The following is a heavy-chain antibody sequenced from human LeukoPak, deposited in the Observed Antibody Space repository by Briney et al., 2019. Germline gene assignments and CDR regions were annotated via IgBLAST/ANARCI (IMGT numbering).Heavy chain of an antibody. CDR2: IYYSGST. D-gene: IGHD3-22*01. J-gene: IGHJ5*02. Sequence: SETLSLTCTVSGGSINSSTYSCGWIRQPPGKGLEWIGSIYYSGSTYYNPSLKSRVTISVDTSKNQFSLRLSSVTAADTAVYYCARKDGGYYYYDSSGYNNWFDPWGQGTLVTVSS. CDR3: ARKDGGYYYYDSSGYNNWFDP. CDR1: GGSINSSTYS. V-gene: IGHV4-39*01.